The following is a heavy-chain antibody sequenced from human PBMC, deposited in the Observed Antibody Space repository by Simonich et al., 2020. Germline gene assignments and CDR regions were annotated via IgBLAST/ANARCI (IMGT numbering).Heavy chain of an antibody. CDR3: ARQRVLMVYAIDY. D-gene: IGHD2-8*01. CDR1: GGSISSSSYY. V-gene: IGHV4-39*01. Sequence: QLQLQESGPGLVKPSETLSLTCTVSGGSISSSSYYWGWIRQPPGKGLEWIGSIYFSGITYYNPSLKSRVTISVDTSKNQFSLKLSSVTAADTAVYYCARQRVLMVYAIDYWGQGTLVTVSS. J-gene: IGHJ4*02. CDR2: IYFSGIT.